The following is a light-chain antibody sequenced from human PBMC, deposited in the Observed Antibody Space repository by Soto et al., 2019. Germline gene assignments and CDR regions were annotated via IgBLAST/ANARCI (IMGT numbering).Light chain of an antibody. CDR1: QSIGSNS. CDR3: QQHDTSLTWT. CDR2: GAS. V-gene: IGKV3-20*01. Sequence: EIVLTQSPGTLSLSPGESATLSCRASQSIGSNSLAWYQQKPGQAPRLLIYGASKRATGIPDRFSGSGSGTEFTLTISRLEPEDFAIFYCQQHDTSLTWTFGQGTKVDIK. J-gene: IGKJ1*01.